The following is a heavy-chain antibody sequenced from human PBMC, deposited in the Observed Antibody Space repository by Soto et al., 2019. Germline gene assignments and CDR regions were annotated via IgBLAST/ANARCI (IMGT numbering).Heavy chain of an antibody. D-gene: IGHD3-3*01. Sequence: GGSLRLSCSASGFTFSSYAMHWVRQAPGKGLEYVSAISSNGGSTYYADSVKGRFTISRDNSKNTLYLQMSSLRAEDTAVYYCVLFGVVKTNWFDPWGQGTLVTVSS. V-gene: IGHV3-64D*08. CDR2: ISSNGGST. J-gene: IGHJ5*02. CDR3: VLFGVVKTNWFDP. CDR1: GFTFSSYA.